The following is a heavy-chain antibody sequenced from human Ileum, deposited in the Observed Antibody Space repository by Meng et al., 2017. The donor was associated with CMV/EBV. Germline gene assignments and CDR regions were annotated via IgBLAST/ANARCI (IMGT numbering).Heavy chain of an antibody. J-gene: IGHJ6*02. CDR1: GFTFSSYW. V-gene: IGHV3-7*01. CDR3: ASPPTLFRGATLYGMDV. Sequence: GESLKISCAASGFTFSSYWMSWVRQAPGKGLEWVANIKQAGSGKYDVDSVKGRFTISRDNAKNSLYLQMNILSDEDTAVYYCASPPTLFRGATLYGMDVWGQGTTVTVSS. D-gene: IGHD1-26*01. CDR2: IKQAGSGK.